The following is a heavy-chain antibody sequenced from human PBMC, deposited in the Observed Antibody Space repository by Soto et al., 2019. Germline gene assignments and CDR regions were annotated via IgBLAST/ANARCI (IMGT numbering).Heavy chain of an antibody. D-gene: IGHD3-9*01. CDR3: ARGRNTDPVLRYFDWLPHSYFDY. CDR2: INPNSGGT. V-gene: IGHV1-2*04. J-gene: IGHJ4*02. Sequence: GASVKVSCKASGYTFTGYYMHWVRQAPGQGLEWMGWINPNSGGTNYAQKFQGWVTMTRDTSISTAYMELSRLRSDDTAVYYCARGRNTDPVLRYFDWLPHSYFDYWGQGTLVTVSS. CDR1: GYTFTGYY.